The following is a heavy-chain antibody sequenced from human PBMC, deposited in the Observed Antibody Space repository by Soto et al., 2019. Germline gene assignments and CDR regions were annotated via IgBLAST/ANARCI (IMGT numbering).Heavy chain of an antibody. J-gene: IGHJ6*02. CDR1: GGSISSYY. V-gene: IGHV4-59*08. CDR2: IYYSGST. CDR3: ARQKGLYGMDV. Sequence: SETLSLTCTVSGGSISSYYWSWIRQPPGKGLEWIGYIYYSGSTNYNPSLKSRVTISVDTSKNQFSLKLSSVTAADTAVYYCARQKGLYGMDVWGPGTTVTVSS.